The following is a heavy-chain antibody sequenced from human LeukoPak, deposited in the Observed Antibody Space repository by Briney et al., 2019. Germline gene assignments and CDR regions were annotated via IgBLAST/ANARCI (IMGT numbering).Heavy chain of an antibody. D-gene: IGHD4-17*01. CDR3: ARFSGGDYGTVDY. J-gene: IGHJ4*02. V-gene: IGHV4-38-2*02. Sequence: SETLSLTCTVSGYSISSGYYWGWIRQPPGKGLEWIGSIYHSGSTYYNPSLKSRVTISVDTSKNQFSLKLSSVTAADTAVYYCARFSGGDYGTVDYWGQGTLVTVSS. CDR2: IYHSGST. CDR1: GYSISSGYY.